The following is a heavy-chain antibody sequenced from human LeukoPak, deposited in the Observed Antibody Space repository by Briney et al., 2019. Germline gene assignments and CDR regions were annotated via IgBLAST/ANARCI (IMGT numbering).Heavy chain of an antibody. Sequence: SETLSLTCAVYGGSFSGYYWSWIRQPPGKGLEWIGEINHSGSTNYNPSLKSRVTISVDTSKNQFSLKLSSVTAADTAVYYCARVGGTTIGYYYYYMDVWAKGPRSPSP. D-gene: IGHD5-12*01. V-gene: IGHV4-34*01. J-gene: IGHJ6*03. CDR2: INHSGST. CDR3: ARVGGTTIGYYYYYMDV. CDR1: GGSFSGYY.